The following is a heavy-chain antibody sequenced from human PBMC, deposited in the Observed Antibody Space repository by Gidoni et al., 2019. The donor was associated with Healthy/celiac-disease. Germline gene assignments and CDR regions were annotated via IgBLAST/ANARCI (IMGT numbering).Heavy chain of an antibody. J-gene: IGHJ4*02. CDR3: AKDMGVQLWPTALDY. Sequence: EVQLVESGGVVVQPGGSLRLSCAASGFTFDDYTMHWVRQAPGKGLEWVSLISWDGGSTYYADSVKGRFTISRDNSKNSLYLQMNSLRTEDTALYYCAKDMGVQLWPTALDYWGQGTLVTVSS. V-gene: IGHV3-43*01. CDR1: GFTFDDYT. D-gene: IGHD5-18*01. CDR2: ISWDGGST.